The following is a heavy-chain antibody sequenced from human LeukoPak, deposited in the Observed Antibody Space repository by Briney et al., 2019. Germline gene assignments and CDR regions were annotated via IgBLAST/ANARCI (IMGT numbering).Heavy chain of an antibody. CDR2: IYYSGST. J-gene: IGHJ4*02. CDR3: ASRGRDYDFWSGYYDFDY. CDR1: GGSISSSSYY. V-gene: IGHV4-39*01. D-gene: IGHD3-3*01. Sequence: SETLSLTCTVPGGSISSSSYYWGWIRQPPGKGLEWIGSIYYSGSTYYNPSLKSRVTISVDTSKNQFSLKLSSVTAADTAVYYCASRGRDYDFWSGYYDFDYWGQGTLVTVSS.